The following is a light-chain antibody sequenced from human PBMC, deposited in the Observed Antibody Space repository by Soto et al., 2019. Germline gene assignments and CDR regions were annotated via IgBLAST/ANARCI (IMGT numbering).Light chain of an antibody. CDR3: QQYRYSPGS. V-gene: IGKV3-20*01. CDR1: QTIASDY. Sequence: EIVLMQSPGTLSLSPGERATLSCRASQTIASDYLAWYQQKPGQAPRLLIYGASSRATGIPDRFSGSGSGTDFTLTISRLEPEDFAVYYCQQYRYSPGSFGGGTKVEIK. J-gene: IGKJ4*01. CDR2: GAS.